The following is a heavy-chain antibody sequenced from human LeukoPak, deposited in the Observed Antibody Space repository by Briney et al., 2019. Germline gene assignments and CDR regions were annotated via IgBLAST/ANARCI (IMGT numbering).Heavy chain of an antibody. J-gene: IGHJ5*02. D-gene: IGHD3-10*01. V-gene: IGHV3-74*01. CDR3: ARTFGDDWFDP. CDR1: GFTFSSYW. CDR2: INSDGITT. Sequence: GGSLRLSCAASGFTFSSYWMHWVRQAPGKGLVWVSRINSDGITTSYADSVRGRFTISRDNAKNTLYLQMNSLRAEDTAVYYCARTFGDDWFDPWGQGTLVTVSS.